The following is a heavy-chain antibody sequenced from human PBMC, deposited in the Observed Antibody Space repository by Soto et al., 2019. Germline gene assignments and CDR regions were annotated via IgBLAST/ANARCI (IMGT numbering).Heavy chain of an antibody. CDR3: ASTVSYYYYGMDV. CDR1: GGSVSSGSYY. D-gene: IGHD4-17*01. V-gene: IGHV4-61*01. CDR2: IYYSGST. Sequence: QVQLQESGPGLVKPSETLSLTCTVSGGSVSSGSYYWSWIRQPPGKGLEWIGYIYYSGSTNYNPSLKSRVTISVDTSKNQFSLKLSSVTAADTAVYYWASTVSYYYYGMDVWGQGTTVTVSS. J-gene: IGHJ6*02.